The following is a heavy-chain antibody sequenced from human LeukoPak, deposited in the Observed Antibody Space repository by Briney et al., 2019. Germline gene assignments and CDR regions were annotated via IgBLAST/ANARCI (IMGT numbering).Heavy chain of an antibody. CDR3: TRDREQQPTYDY. J-gene: IGHJ4*02. CDR2: INSDGSSI. Sequence: GGSLRVSCAASGFTFSSYWMHWVRQAPGKGLVWVSRINSDGSSISYADSVKGRFTISRDNAKDTLYLQMNSLRAEDTAVYYCTRDREQQPTYDYWGQGTLATVSS. D-gene: IGHD6-13*01. CDR1: GFTFSSYW. V-gene: IGHV3-74*01.